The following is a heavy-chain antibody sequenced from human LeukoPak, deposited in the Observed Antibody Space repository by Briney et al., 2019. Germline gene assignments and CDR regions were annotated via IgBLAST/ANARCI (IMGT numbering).Heavy chain of an antibody. CDR2: INPDSGGT. Sequence: ASVKVSCKASTYTFTGYYLHWVRQAPGQGLGWMGWINPDSGGTNYAQKFQGRVTMTRDTSISTAYMDLNRLRSDDTAVYYCARGQWGAADDAFDIWGQGTMVTVSS. CDR1: TYTFTGYY. D-gene: IGHD6-13*01. V-gene: IGHV1-2*02. CDR3: ARGQWGAADDAFDI. J-gene: IGHJ3*02.